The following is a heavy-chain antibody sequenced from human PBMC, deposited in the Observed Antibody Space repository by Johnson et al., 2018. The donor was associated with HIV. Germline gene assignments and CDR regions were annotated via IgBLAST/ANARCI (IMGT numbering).Heavy chain of an antibody. V-gene: IGHV3-30-3*01. J-gene: IGHJ3*02. CDR3: AREVHIVVVSSFRWAFDI. Sequence: QVQLVESGGGLVQPGRSLRLSCAASGFTFSTYPMHWVRQAPGKGLEWVAIISYDGGSKYYADSVKGRFTISRDNSKNTLYLQMNSLRAEDTAVYYCAREVHIVVVSSFRWAFDIWGQGTLVTVSS. D-gene: IGHD2-21*01. CDR1: GFTFSTYP. CDR2: ISYDGGSK.